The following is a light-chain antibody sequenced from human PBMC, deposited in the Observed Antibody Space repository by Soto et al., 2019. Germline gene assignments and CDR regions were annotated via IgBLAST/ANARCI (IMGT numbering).Light chain of an antibody. V-gene: IGKV1-5*03. J-gene: IGKJ1*01. CDR2: KAS. CDR3: QQYDTYWT. CDR1: ESISNW. Sequence: DIQMTQSPSTLSASVGDRVIITCRASESISNWLAWYQQKPGKAPNLLIYKASSLKSGVPLRFSGSGSGTEFTLIINSLPPDDSATYYCQQYDTYWTLGQGTKVDIK.